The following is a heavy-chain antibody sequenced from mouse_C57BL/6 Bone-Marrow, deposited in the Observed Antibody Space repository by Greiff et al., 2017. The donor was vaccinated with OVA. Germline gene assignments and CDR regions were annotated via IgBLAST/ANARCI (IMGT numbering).Heavy chain of an antibody. CDR3: ARRYGNY. V-gene: IGHV1-76*01. D-gene: IGHD2-10*02. CDR2: IYPGSGNT. J-gene: IGHJ3*01. CDR1: GYTFTDYY. Sequence: VKLMESGAELVRPGASVKLSCKASGYTFTDYYINWVKQRPGQGLEWIARIYPGSGNTYYNEKFKGKATLTAEKSSSTAYMQLSSLTSEDSAVYFCARRYGNYWGQGTLVTVSA.